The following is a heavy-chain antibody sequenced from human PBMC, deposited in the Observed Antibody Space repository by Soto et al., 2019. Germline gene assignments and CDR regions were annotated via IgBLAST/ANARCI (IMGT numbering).Heavy chain of an antibody. V-gene: IGHV3-23*01. J-gene: IGHJ4*02. D-gene: IGHD2-15*01. CDR3: AKDLVGSNADYYDY. Sequence: GGSLRLSCAASGFTFSNYAMTWVRQAPGKGLEWVSALSGSGVSTYYADSVTGRFTISRENSKNTLYLQMNSLRAEDAAVYYCAKDLVGSNADYYDYWGQGTLVTVSS. CDR1: GFTFSNYA. CDR2: LSGSGVST.